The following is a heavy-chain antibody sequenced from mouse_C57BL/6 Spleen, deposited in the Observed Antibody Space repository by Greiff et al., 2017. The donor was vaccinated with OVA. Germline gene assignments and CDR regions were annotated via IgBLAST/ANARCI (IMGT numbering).Heavy chain of an antibody. Sequence: VQLQQSGAELMKPGASVKLSCKATGYTFTGYWIEWVKQRPGHGLEWIGELLPGSGSTNYNEKFTGKATFTADTSSNPAYMQLSSLTTEDSAIYYCARAPDYYGSSYWYFDVWGTGTTVTVSS. CDR1: GYTFTGYW. V-gene: IGHV1-9*01. J-gene: IGHJ1*03. CDR3: ARAPDYYGSSYWYFDV. D-gene: IGHD1-1*01. CDR2: LLPGSGST.